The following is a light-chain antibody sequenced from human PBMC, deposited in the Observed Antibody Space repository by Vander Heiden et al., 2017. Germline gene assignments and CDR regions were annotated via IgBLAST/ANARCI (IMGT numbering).Light chain of an antibody. J-gene: IGKJ1*01. CDR1: QSISSF. CDR3: QQSYSTPRT. CDR2: GAS. Sequence: DIQMTQSPSSLSASVGDRVIIPCRASQSISSFLSWYQQKQGKAPRLLIYGASSLQSGVPSRFSGSGSGTVFTLTISSLQPEDCATYYCQQSYSTPRTFGQGTKVEIK. V-gene: IGKV1-39*01.